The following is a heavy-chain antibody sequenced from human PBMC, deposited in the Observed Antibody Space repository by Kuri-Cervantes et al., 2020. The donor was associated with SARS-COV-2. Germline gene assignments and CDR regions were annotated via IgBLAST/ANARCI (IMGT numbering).Heavy chain of an antibody. Sequence: GGSLRLSCAASGFTFSSYAMSWVRQAPGKGLEWVSAISGSGGSTYYADSVKGRFTVSRDNSKNTLYLQMNSLRAEDTAVYYCAKGPRWLTRGYGMDVWGQGTTVTVSS. D-gene: IGHD5-24*01. J-gene: IGHJ6*02. CDR1: GFTFSSYA. CDR2: ISGSGGST. CDR3: AKGPRWLTRGYGMDV. V-gene: IGHV3-23*01.